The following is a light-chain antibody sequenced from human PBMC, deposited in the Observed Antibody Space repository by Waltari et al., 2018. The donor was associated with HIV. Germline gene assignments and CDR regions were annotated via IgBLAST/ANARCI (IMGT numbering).Light chain of an antibody. J-gene: IGLJ3*02. CDR2: SNN. CDR1: GSNIGSNT. Sequence: QSVLTQPPSASGTPGQRVTISCSGRGSNIGSNTVNWYQQLPGTAPKLLIYSNNQRPSGVPDRFSGSKSGTSASLAISGLQSEDEADYYCAAWDDSLNGWVFGGGTKLTVL. V-gene: IGLV1-44*01. CDR3: AAWDDSLNGWV.